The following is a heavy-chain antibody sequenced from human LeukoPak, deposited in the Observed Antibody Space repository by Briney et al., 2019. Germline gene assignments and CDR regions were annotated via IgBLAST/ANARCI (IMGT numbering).Heavy chain of an antibody. V-gene: IGHV4-30-2*01. CDR1: GGSISSGGYY. CDR2: IYHSGST. D-gene: IGHD3-9*01. CDR3: ARGDYYDILTGYPY. Sequence: SQTLSLTCTVSGGSISSGGYYWSWIRQPPGKGLEWIGYIYHSGSTYYNPSLKSRVTISVDRSKNQFSLKLSSVTAADTAVYYCARGDYYDILTGYPYWGQGTLVTVSS. J-gene: IGHJ4*02.